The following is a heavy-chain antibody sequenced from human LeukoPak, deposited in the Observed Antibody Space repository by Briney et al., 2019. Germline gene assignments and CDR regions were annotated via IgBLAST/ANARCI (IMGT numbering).Heavy chain of an antibody. J-gene: IGHJ5*02. V-gene: IGHV1-46*01. D-gene: IGHD1-26*01. CDR2: INPSGGST. CDR3: ARDEIVGASFDP. Sequence: ASVKVSCKASGYTFTGYYMHWVRQAPGQGLEWMGIINPSGGSTSYAQKFQGRVTMTRDMSTSTVYMELSSLRSEDTAVYYCARDEIVGASFDPWGQGTLVTVSS. CDR1: GYTFTGYY.